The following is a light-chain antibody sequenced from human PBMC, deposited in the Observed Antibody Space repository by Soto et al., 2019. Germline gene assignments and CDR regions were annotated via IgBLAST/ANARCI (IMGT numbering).Light chain of an antibody. J-gene: IGKJ2*01. V-gene: IGKV1-39*01. CDR3: QQSYSAPYT. Sequence: DIQMTQSPSSLSASVGDRVTITCRASQSIYSSLNWYHQKPGKAPKLLIHAASNLQSGVPSRFSGSGSGTDFTLSISSLQPEDFATYYCQQSYSAPYTLGQGTKLEI. CDR2: AAS. CDR1: QSIYSS.